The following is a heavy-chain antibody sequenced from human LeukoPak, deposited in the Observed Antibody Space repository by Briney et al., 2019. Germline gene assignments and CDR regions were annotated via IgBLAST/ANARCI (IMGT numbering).Heavy chain of an antibody. Sequence: SETLSLTCTVSGGSISSSSYYWGWIRQPPGKGLEWIGSIYYSGSTYYNPSLKSLVTISGHTSKNQFSLKLSSVTAADTAVYYCARRIPDGGSFDYWGQGTLVTVSS. D-gene: IGHD2-2*02. J-gene: IGHJ4*02. CDR2: IYYSGST. CDR3: ARRIPDGGSFDY. V-gene: IGHV4-39*01. CDR1: GGSISSSSYY.